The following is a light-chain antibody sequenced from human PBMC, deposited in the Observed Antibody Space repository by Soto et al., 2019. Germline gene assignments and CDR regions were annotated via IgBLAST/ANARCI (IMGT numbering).Light chain of an antibody. Sequence: QSVLTQPPSASGTPGQRVTISCSGSSSNIGSNYVYWHQQLPGTAPKLLIYRNKQRPSGVPDRFSGSKSGTSASLAISGLRSEDEADYYCATWDDSLSGVVFGGGTKVTVL. CDR3: ATWDDSLSGVV. V-gene: IGLV1-47*01. CDR2: RNK. J-gene: IGLJ2*01. CDR1: SSNIGSNY.